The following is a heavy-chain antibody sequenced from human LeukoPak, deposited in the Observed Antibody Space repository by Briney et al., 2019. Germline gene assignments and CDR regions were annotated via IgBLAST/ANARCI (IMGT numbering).Heavy chain of an antibody. Sequence: SETLSLTCTVSGGSISSYYWSWIRQPAARGLEWIGRIYSSGTTTYNPSFKSRVTMSLDTSNNQLSLKLTSVTAADTAVYYCARVSPIPAAGSSFYFAMDVWGQGTTVTVSS. J-gene: IGHJ6*02. CDR3: ARVSPIPAAGSSFYFAMDV. CDR1: GGSISSYY. D-gene: IGHD6-13*01. CDR2: IYSSGTT. V-gene: IGHV4-4*07.